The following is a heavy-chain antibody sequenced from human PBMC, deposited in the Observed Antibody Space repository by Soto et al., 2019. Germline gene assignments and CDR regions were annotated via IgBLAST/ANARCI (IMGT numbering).Heavy chain of an antibody. CDR2: ISGSGGST. J-gene: IGHJ6*03. D-gene: IGHD2-8*01. V-gene: IGHV3-23*01. Sequence: EVQLLESGGGLVQPGGSLRLSCAASGFTFSSYAMSWVRQAPGKGLEWVSAISGSGGSTYYADSVKGRFTISRDNSKNPLYLQMNSLRAEDTAVYYCAKDRCTNGVCPRHYYMDVWGKGTTVTVSS. CDR3: AKDRCTNGVCPRHYYMDV. CDR1: GFTFSSYA.